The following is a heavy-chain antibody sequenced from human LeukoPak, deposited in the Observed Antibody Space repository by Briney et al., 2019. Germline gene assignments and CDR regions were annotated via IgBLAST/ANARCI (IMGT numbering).Heavy chain of an antibody. Sequence: SETLSLTCTVSGGSISSYYWSWIRQPPRKGLEWIGYIYYSGSTNYNPSLKSRVTISVDTSKNQFSLKLSSVTAADTAVYYCAISTVVKYYFDYWGQGTLVTVSS. CDR2: IYYSGST. J-gene: IGHJ4*02. V-gene: IGHV4-59*01. CDR3: AISTVVKYYFDY. D-gene: IGHD4-23*01. CDR1: GGSISSYY.